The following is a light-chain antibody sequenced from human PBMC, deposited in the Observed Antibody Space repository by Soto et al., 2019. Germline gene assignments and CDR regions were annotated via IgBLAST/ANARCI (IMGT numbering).Light chain of an antibody. CDR1: QSFSSY. J-gene: IGKJ2*01. Sequence: EIVLTQSPATLSLSPGERATLSCRASQSFSSYLAWYQQKPGQAPRLLIYDASNRATGIPARFSGSASGTDFTLTISSLEPEDFAVYYCQQRSNWPPKYTFGQGTKLEIK. CDR3: QQRSNWPPKYT. CDR2: DAS. V-gene: IGKV3-11*01.